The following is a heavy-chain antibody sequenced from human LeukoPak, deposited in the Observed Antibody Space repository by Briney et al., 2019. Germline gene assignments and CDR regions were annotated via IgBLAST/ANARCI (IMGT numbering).Heavy chain of an antibody. J-gene: IGHJ4*02. CDR3: ARKGSGKINFDY. CDR1: GLTFSSYW. D-gene: IGHD3-10*01. Sequence: GGSLRLSCAASGLTFSSYWMSWVRQAPGKGLEWVANIKQDGSEKYYVDSVKGRFTISRDNAKNSLYLQMNSLRAEDTAVYYCARKGSGKINFDYWGQGTLVTVSS. CDR2: IKQDGSEK. V-gene: IGHV3-7*01.